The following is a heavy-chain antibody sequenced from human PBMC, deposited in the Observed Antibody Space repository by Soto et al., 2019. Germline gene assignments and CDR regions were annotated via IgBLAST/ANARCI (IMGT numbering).Heavy chain of an antibody. CDR3: AKYSGDFPVYTGLNV. Sequence: VRLSESGGDLVQTGGSLRLSCAASGFSFSNSAMNWVRQAPGKGPEWISLISGSSDVAYYAESVTGRFTSSRDNSKNTLYSQMKRLRVEDTAIYYCAKYSGDFPVYTGLNVWGQGTTVIVSS. CDR1: GFSFSNSA. V-gene: IGHV3-23*01. D-gene: IGHD1-26*01. CDR2: ISGSSDVA. J-gene: IGHJ6*02.